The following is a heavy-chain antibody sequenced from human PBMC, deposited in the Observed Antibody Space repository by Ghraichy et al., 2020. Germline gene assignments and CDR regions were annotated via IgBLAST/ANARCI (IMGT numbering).Heavy chain of an antibody. CDR2: LPYGGSNK. CDR3: ANLVRTTAIDY. CDR1: GVTLDNYG. Sequence: LTCVVSGVTLDNYGMLWVRQTPGTGLEWVAFLPYGGSNKYYADSVKGRFTISRDNSDNTLYLQMNSLRPEDTAVYYCANLVRTTAIDYWGQGTLVTVSS. V-gene: IGHV3-30*02. D-gene: IGHD1/OR15-1a*01. J-gene: IGHJ4*02.